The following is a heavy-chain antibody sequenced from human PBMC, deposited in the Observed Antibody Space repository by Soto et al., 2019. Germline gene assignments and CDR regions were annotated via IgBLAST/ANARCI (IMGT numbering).Heavy chain of an antibody. J-gene: IGHJ6*02. CDR2: INPSGGST. Sequence: ASVKVSCKASGYTFISYYMYWVRQAPGQGLEWMGIINPSGGSTTYAQKFQGRVTMTRDTSTSTVYMELSNVRSEDTAVYYCARGRFDYHYGMDVWGQGTTVTVSS. CDR1: GYTFISYY. V-gene: IGHV1-46*01. CDR3: ARGRFDYHYGMDV. D-gene: IGHD3-3*01.